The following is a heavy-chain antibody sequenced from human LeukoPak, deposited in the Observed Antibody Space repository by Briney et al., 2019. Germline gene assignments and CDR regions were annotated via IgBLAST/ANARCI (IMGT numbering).Heavy chain of an antibody. CDR3: ARGYDSSGFYPNY. CDR1: GFTFSSYS. D-gene: IGHD3-22*01. V-gene: IGHV3-21*01. Sequence: GGSLRLSCAASGFTFSSYSMNWVRQAPGKGLEWVSSISSSSSYIYYADSVKGRFTISRDNAKNSLYLQMNSLRAEDTAVYYCARGYDSSGFYPNYWGQGTLVTVSS. J-gene: IGHJ4*02. CDR2: ISSSSSYI.